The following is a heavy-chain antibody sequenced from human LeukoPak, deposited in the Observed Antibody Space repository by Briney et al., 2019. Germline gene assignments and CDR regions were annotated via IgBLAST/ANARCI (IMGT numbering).Heavy chain of an antibody. Sequence: GGSLRLSCAASGFTFGNSWMSWVRQAPGKGLEWVGRIKRKTNGGTTDYGAPVKGRFTISRDDSKNTLYLQMNSLKTEDTAVYYCTTHDYYGSGTFDIWGQGTMVTVSS. CDR1: GFTFGNSW. CDR3: TTHDYYGSGTFDI. V-gene: IGHV3-15*01. J-gene: IGHJ3*02. D-gene: IGHD3-10*01. CDR2: IKRKTNGGTT.